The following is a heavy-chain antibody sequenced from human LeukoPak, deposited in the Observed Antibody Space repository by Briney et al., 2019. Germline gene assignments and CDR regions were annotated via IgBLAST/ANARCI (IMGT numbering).Heavy chain of an antibody. V-gene: IGHV1-69*04. CDR1: GGTFSSYA. CDR2: IFPILGIA. J-gene: IGHJ6*02. D-gene: IGHD1-20*01. Sequence: GGSLKVSCKASGGTFSSYAISWVRQAPGQGLEWMGRIFPILGIANYAQKLQGRGTITADKSTSTAYMELSSLRSEDTAVYYCARDTLRDRITGTTSSYYYYYGMDVWGQGTTVTVSS. CDR3: ARDTLRDRITGTTSSYYYYYGMDV.